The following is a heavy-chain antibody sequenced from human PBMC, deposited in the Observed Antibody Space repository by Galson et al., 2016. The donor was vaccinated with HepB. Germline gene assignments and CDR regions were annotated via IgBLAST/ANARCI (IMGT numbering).Heavy chain of an antibody. Sequence: SLRLSCAASGFTFSRYGMHWVRQAPGKGLEWVTFIPYDGSNKYYEDSVKGRFTISRDNSKNTLYLQMNSLRAEDTAVYYCAKDPYYYGSGSYLYFHYWGQGTLVTVSS. J-gene: IGHJ4*02. V-gene: IGHV3-30*18. CDR2: IPYDGSNK. D-gene: IGHD3-10*01. CDR3: AKDPYYYGSGSYLYFHY. CDR1: GFTFSRYG.